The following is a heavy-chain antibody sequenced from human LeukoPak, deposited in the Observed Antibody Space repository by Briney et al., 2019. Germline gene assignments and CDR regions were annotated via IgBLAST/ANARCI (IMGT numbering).Heavy chain of an antibody. CDR2: ISYDGSNK. V-gene: IGHV3-30-3*01. Sequence: GGSLRLSCAASGFTFSSYAMHWVRQAPGKGLEWVAVISYDGSNKYYADSVKGRFTISRDNSKNTLYLQMNSLRAEDTAVYYCARDGPPTIFGVVIIVGLFDYWGREPWSPSPQ. J-gene: IGHJ4*02. CDR3: ARDGPPTIFGVVIIVGLFDY. D-gene: IGHD3-3*01. CDR1: GFTFSSYA.